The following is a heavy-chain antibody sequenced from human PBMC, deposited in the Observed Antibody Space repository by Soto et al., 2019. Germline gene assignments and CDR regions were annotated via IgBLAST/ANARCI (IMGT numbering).Heavy chain of an antibody. D-gene: IGHD4-17*01. CDR3: ARVYGGNSGPTDY. CDR2: IIPIFGTA. CDR1: GGTFSSYA. V-gene: IGHV1-69*13. Sequence: SVKVSCKASGGTFSSYAISWVRQAPGRGLEWMGGIIPIFGTANYAQKFQGRVTITADESTSTAYMELSSLRSEDTAVYYCARVYGGNSGPTDYWGQGTLVTVSS. J-gene: IGHJ4*02.